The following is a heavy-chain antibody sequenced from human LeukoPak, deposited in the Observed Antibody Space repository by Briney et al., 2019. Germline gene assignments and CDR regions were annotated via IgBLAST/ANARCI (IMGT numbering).Heavy chain of an antibody. CDR2: IDPSDSYT. V-gene: IGHV5-10-1*01. CDR1: GYSFTSYW. Sequence: PGESLKISCKGSGYSFTSYWISWVRQMPGKGLEWMGRIDPSDSYTNYSPSFQGHVTISADKSISTAYLQWSSLKASDTAMYYCATLDGYNVDYYYYYGMDVWGQGTTVTVSS. CDR3: ATLDGYNVDYYYYYGMDV. D-gene: IGHD5-24*01. J-gene: IGHJ6*02.